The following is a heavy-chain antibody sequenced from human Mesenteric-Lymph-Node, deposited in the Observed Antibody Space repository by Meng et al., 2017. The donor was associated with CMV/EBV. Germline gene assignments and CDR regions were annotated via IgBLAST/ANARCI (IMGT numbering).Heavy chain of an antibody. V-gene: IGHV3-23*01. CDR2: ISGSGGST. D-gene: IGHD2-21*01. J-gene: IGHJ4*02. CDR1: GGSISSGDYY. Sequence: ETLSLTCTVSGGSISSGDYYWSWIRQPPGKGLEWVSAISGSGGSTYYADSVKGRFTISRDNSKNTLFLQMNSLRAEDTAVYHCAKDVGGDWHFDYWGQGTLVTVSS. CDR3: AKDVGGDWHFDY.